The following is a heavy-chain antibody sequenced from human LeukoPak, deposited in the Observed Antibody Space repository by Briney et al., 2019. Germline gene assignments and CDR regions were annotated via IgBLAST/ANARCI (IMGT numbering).Heavy chain of an antibody. D-gene: IGHD3-3*01. CDR1: GFTFSSYD. CDR2: IGTAGDT. Sequence: HPGGSLRLSCAASGFTFSSYDMHWVRQATGKGLEWVSAIGTAGDTYYPGSVKGRFTISRENAKNSLYLQMNSLRAEDTAVYYCAKASGTIFGVVIIYFDYWGQGTLVTVSS. CDR3: AKASGTIFGVVIIYFDY. V-gene: IGHV3-13*01. J-gene: IGHJ4*02.